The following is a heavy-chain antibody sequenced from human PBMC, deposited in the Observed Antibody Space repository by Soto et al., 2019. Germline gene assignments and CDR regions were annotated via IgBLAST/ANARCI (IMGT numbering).Heavy chain of an antibody. Sequence: PLVFLRHSCAASGFNIIGYAMSWVRQAPGKGLEWVSAISGSGGSTYYADSVKGRFTISRDNSKNTLYLQMNSLRAEDTAVYYCAKDPQPRVVVITTGFDYWGQGTLVTVSS. CDR3: AKDPQPRVVVITTGFDY. CDR2: ISGSGGST. CDR1: GFNIIGYA. D-gene: IGHD3-22*01. J-gene: IGHJ4*02. V-gene: IGHV3-23*01.